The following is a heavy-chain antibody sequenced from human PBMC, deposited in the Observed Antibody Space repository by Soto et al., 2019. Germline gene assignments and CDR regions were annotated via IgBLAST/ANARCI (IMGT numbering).Heavy chain of an antibody. CDR1: GYTFTNHD. Sequence: SCKASGYTFTNHDINWVRQATGQGLEWMGWMNPNSHNTGYIQNFQGRVTMTMNNSITTAYMELSSLRSDGTAVYYCARAWGAYDSSGYYIYYFDSWGQGTPVTVSS. D-gene: IGHD3-22*01. CDR2: MNPNSHNT. CDR3: ARAWGAYDSSGYYIYYFDS. V-gene: IGHV1-8*01. J-gene: IGHJ4*02.